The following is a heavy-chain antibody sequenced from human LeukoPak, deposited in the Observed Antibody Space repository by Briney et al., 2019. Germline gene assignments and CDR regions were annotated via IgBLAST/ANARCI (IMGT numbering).Heavy chain of an antibody. CDR3: ATINYYGSGSYLYYYYYVDV. D-gene: IGHD3-10*01. V-gene: IGHV1-24*01. CDR2: FGPEDGET. Sequence: ASVKVSCKVSGYTLTKLSMHWVRQAPGKGLEWMGGFGPEDGETIYAQKFQGRVTMTEDTSTDTAYMELSSLRSEDTAVYYCATINYYGSGSYLYYYYYVDVWGKGTTVTVSS. CDR1: GYTLTKLS. J-gene: IGHJ6*03.